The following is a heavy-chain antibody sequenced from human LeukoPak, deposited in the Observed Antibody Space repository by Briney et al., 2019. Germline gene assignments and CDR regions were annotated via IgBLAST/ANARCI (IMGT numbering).Heavy chain of an antibody. J-gene: IGHJ4*02. CDR2: FDPEDGET. V-gene: IGHV1-24*01. D-gene: IGHD5-12*01. Sequence: GASVKVSCKDSGYTLTELSMQWVRQAPGKALEWMVGFDPEDGETIYAQKFQGRVTMTEDTSTDTAYMELSSLRSEDTAVYYCAAIRSGKWLRSLYYFDYWGQGTLVTVSS. CDR1: GYTLTELS. CDR3: AAIRSGKWLRSLYYFDY.